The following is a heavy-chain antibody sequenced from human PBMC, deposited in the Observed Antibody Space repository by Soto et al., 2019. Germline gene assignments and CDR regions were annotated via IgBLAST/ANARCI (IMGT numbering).Heavy chain of an antibody. CDR1: GGSIISSPDW. D-gene: IGHD6-6*01. V-gene: IGHV4-39*01. J-gene: IGHJ4*02. Sequence: QLRLQESGPGLVKLSETLSLICTVSGGSIISSPDWWGWVRQPPGKGPEWIASIYRDGATYYNPSLNSRVTVFVDSSKNQFSLKLTSVTAADTAIYYCARLAGSSFFTYWGQGTRVTVSS. CDR2: IYRDGAT. CDR3: ARLAGSSFFTY.